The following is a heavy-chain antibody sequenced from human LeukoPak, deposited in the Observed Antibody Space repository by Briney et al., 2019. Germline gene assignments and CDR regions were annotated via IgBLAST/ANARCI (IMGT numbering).Heavy chain of an antibody. V-gene: IGHV3-53*01. CDR3: ARDRRLLYFGELFHEAFDI. D-gene: IGHD3-10*01. CDR2: IYSDGNT. CDR1: GFTVSSNY. Sequence: GGSLRLSCAASGFTVSSNYMNWVRRAPGKGLEWVSVIYSDGNTYYADSVKGRFTISRDNSKNTLYLQMNSLRAEDTAVYYCARDRRLLYFGELFHEAFDIWGQGTMVTVSS. J-gene: IGHJ3*02.